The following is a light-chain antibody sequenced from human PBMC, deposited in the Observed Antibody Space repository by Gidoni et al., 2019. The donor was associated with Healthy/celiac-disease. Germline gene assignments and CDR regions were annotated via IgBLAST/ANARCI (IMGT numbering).Light chain of an antibody. J-gene: IGKJ1*01. CDR3: QQYNNFWT. CDR2: GAS. Sequence: EIVLTQSPATLSVSPGERATLSCRASQSVSSNLAWYQQKPGQAPRRLIYGASTRATGIPARFSGSGSGTEFTLTISSLKSEDFAVYYCQQYNNFWTFGQGTKVEIK. CDR1: QSVSSN. V-gene: IGKV3-15*01.